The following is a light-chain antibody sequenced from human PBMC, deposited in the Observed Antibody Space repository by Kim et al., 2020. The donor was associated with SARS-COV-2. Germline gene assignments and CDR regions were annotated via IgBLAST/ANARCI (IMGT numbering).Light chain of an antibody. CDR2: AAS. Sequence: AALGDRVTNPCRASQDISNYLAWYQQKPGKVPKLLIYAASSLQSGVPSRFGGSGSGTDFTLTITSLQPEDVATYYCQKYDSVPWTFGPGTRVEIK. V-gene: IGKV1-27*01. J-gene: IGKJ1*01. CDR1: QDISNY. CDR3: QKYDSVPWT.